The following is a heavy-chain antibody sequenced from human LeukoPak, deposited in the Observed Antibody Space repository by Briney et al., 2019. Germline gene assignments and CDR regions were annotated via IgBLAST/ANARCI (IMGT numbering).Heavy chain of an antibody. J-gene: IGHJ4*02. D-gene: IGHD3-10*01. Sequence: GGSLRLSCAASGFTFSSYSMNWVRQAPGKGLEWVSSISSSSSYIYYADSVKGRFTISRDNAKNSLYLQMNSLRAEDTAVYYCAREFYYGSGSYGFDYWAREPWSPSPQ. CDR3: AREFYYGSGSYGFDY. CDR1: GFTFSSYS. V-gene: IGHV3-21*01. CDR2: ISSSSSYI.